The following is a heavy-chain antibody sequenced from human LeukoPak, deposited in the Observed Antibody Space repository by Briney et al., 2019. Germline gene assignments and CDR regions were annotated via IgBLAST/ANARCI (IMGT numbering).Heavy chain of an antibody. CDR1: GFTFSSYE. J-gene: IGHJ6*02. CDR2: ISSRGSTI. V-gene: IGHV3-48*03. Sequence: GGSLRLSCAVSGFTFSSYEMNWVRQAPGKGVEGVSYISSRGSTIYYVDSVKGRFTICRDNDKNSLYLQMNSLRAEDTALYYCARVRSGLHMDVWGQGTTVTVSS. D-gene: IGHD2-15*01. CDR3: ARVRSGLHMDV.